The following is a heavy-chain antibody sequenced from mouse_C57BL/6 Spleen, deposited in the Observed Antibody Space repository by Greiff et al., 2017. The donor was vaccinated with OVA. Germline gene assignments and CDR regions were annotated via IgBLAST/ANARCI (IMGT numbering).Heavy chain of an antibody. Sequence: EVKLMESGGDLVKPGGSLKLSCAASGFTFSSYGMSWVRQTPDKRLEWVATISSGGSYTYYPDSVKGRFTISRDNAKNTLYLQMSSLKSEDTAMYYCARHDYFDYWGKGTTLTVSS. CDR1: GFTFSSYG. V-gene: IGHV5-6*01. CDR2: ISSGGSYT. CDR3: ARHDYFDY. J-gene: IGHJ2*01.